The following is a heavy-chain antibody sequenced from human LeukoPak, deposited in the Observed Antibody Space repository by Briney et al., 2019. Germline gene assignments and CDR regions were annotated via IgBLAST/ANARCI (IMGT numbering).Heavy chain of an antibody. Sequence: ASVKVSCKASGYTFTSYGISWVRQAPGQGLEWMGWISAYNGNTNYAQKLQGRVTMTTDTSTSTAYMELRSLRSDDTAVYYCARDLRAAMGHYYYYYYMDVWGKGTTVTVSS. CDR3: ARDLRAAMGHYYYYYYMDV. D-gene: IGHD5-18*01. CDR1: GYTFTSYG. J-gene: IGHJ6*03. CDR2: ISAYNGNT. V-gene: IGHV1-18*01.